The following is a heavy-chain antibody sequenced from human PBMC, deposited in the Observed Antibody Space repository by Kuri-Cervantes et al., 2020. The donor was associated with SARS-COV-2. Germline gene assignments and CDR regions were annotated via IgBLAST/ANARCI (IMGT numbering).Heavy chain of an antibody. CDR1: GGSFSDYY. CDR2: INHSGST. V-gene: IGHV4-34*01. Sequence: SQTLSLTCAVYGGSFSDYYWSWIRQPPGKGLEWIGEINHSGSTNYNPSLKSRDTISVDTSKNQFSLKLSSVTAADTAVYYCARRQDYYGSGTYYYYYYMDVWGKGTTVTVSS. J-gene: IGHJ6*03. CDR3: ARRQDYYGSGTYYYYYYMDV. D-gene: IGHD3-10*01.